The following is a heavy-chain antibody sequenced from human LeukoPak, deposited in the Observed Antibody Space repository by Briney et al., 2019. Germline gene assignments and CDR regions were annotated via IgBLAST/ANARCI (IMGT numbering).Heavy chain of an antibody. V-gene: IGHV3-9*01. CDR1: GFTFDDYA. D-gene: IGHD2-2*01. CDR3: AGSWCSSTGCFPSRGRFDI. J-gene: IGHJ3*02. CDR2: ISWNSGSI. Sequence: GRSLRLSCAASGFTFDDYAMHWVRQAPGKGLEWVSSISWNSGSIGYADSVKGRFTISRDNAKNSLYLQMNSLRAEDTALYCCAGSWCSSTGCFPSRGRFDIWGQGTMVTVSS.